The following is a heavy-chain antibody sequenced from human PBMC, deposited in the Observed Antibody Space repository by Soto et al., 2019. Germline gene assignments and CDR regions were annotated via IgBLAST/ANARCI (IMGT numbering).Heavy chain of an antibody. Sequence: EVQLVESGGGLVEPGGSLTLSCAASGFSFSSYTMDWVRQAPGKGLQWVSSISITGSYIYYADSVKGRFAISRDNAQNSLYLHMNSLRGEDTAVYYCARGAIRGDSYGHSDYWGQGTLVTVSS. V-gene: IGHV3-21*02. J-gene: IGHJ4*02. CDR3: ARGAIRGDSYGHSDY. CDR1: GFSFSSYT. D-gene: IGHD5-18*01. CDR2: ISITGSYI.